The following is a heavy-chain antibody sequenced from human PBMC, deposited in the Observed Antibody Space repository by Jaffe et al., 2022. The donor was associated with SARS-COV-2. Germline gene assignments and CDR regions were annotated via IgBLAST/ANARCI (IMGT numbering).Heavy chain of an antibody. J-gene: IGHJ3*02. CDR3: AGHKDWAFDI. D-gene: IGHD3-9*01. CDR2: IKQDGSYK. Sequence: EVQLVESGGGLVQPGGSLRVSCAASGFTFSTYWMTWVRQAPGKGLEWVANIKQDGSYKWYVDSVKGRFTISRDNAKNSLYLQMNSLGAEDTAVYYCAGHKDWAFDIWGQGTMVTVSS. V-gene: IGHV3-7*03. CDR1: GFTFSTYW.